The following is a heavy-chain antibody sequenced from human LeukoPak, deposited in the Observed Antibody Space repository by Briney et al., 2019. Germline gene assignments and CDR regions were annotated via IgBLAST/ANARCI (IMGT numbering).Heavy chain of an antibody. D-gene: IGHD3-22*01. CDR2: ISSSGSTI. Sequence: GGSLRLSCAASGFTFSDYYMSWIREAPGKGLGWVSYISSSGSTIYYADSVKGRFTISRDNAKNSLYLQMNSLRAEDTTVYYCARVSYYDSSGYYGHGDYWGQGTLVTVSS. V-gene: IGHV3-11*01. CDR1: GFTFSDYY. J-gene: IGHJ4*02. CDR3: ARVSYYDSSGYYGHGDY.